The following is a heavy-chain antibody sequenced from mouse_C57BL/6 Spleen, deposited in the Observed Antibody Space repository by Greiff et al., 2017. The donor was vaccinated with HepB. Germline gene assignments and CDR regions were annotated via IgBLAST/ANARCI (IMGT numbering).Heavy chain of an antibody. CDR3: ARKEMDDYEYMDY. CDR2: INPSSGYT. J-gene: IGHJ4*01. CDR1: GYTFTSYW. V-gene: IGHV1-7*01. D-gene: IGHD2-4*01. Sequence: QVQLQQSGAELAKPGASVKLSCKASGYTFTSYWMHWVKQRPGQGLEWIGYINPSSGYTKYNQKFKDKATLTADKSSSTAYMQLSILTYEDSAVYYCARKEMDDYEYMDYWGQGTSVTVSS.